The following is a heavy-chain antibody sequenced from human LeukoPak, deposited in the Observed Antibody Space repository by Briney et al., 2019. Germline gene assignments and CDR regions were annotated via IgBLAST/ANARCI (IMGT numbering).Heavy chain of an antibody. D-gene: IGHD6-19*01. CDR3: ARDPGRIAVAGMNY. CDR2: ISSSSSYI. J-gene: IGHJ4*02. V-gene: IGHV3-21*01. Sequence: GGSLRLSCAASGFTFSSYSMSWVRQAPGKGLEWVSSISSSSSYIYYADSVKGRFTISRDNAKNSLYLQMNSLRAEDTAVYYCARDPGRIAVAGMNYWGQGTLVTVSS. CDR1: GFTFSSYS.